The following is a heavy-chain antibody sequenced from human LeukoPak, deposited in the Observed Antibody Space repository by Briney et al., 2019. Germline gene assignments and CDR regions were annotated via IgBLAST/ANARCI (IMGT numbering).Heavy chain of an antibody. CDR2: ISAYNGNT. Sequence: ASVKVSCKASGYTFTSYGISWVRQAPGQGLEWMGWISAYNGNTNYAQKLQGRVTMTTDTSTSTAYMELRSLRSDDTAVYYCERSDITMVRGVILGYYYYGMDVWGQGTTVTVSS. CDR1: GYTFTSYG. D-gene: IGHD3-10*01. CDR3: ERSDITMVRGVILGYYYYGMDV. J-gene: IGHJ6*02. V-gene: IGHV1-18*01.